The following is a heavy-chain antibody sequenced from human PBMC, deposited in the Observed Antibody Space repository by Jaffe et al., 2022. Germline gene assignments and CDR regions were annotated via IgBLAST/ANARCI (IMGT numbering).Heavy chain of an antibody. Sequence: QVQLVESGGGVVQPGRSLRLSCAASGFTFSSYGMHWVRQAPGKGLEWVAVISYDGSNKYYADSVKGRFTISRDNSKNTLYLQMNSLRAEDTAVYYCAKDRGSSSWSSGYFDLWGRGTLVTVSS. J-gene: IGHJ2*01. V-gene: IGHV3-30*18. CDR3: AKDRGSSSWSSGYFDL. CDR2: ISYDGSNK. D-gene: IGHD6-13*01. CDR1: GFTFSSYG.